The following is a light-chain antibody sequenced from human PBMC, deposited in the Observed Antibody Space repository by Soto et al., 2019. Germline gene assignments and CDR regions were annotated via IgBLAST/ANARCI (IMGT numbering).Light chain of an antibody. J-gene: IGLJ2*01. V-gene: IGLV2-14*01. CDR1: SSDVGGGYNY. CDR2: EVS. Sequence: QSALTQPASVSGSPGQSITISCTGTSSDVGGGYNYVSWYQQHPGKAPKLMIYEVSNRPSGVSDRFSGSKSGNTASLTISGLQAEDEADYYCSSYRISNTVAFGGGTKLTVL. CDR3: SSYRISNTVA.